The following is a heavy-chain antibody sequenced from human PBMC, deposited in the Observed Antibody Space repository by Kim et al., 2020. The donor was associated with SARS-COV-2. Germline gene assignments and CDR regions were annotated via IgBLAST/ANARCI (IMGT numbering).Heavy chain of an antibody. J-gene: IGHJ4*02. CDR3: ARHDRASFDY. CDR2: YT. D-gene: IGHD1-26*01. V-gene: IGHV5-10-1*01. Sequence: YTNYRPSFQGHVTISADKSISTAYLQWSSLKASDTAMYYCARHDRASFDYWGQGTLVTVSS.